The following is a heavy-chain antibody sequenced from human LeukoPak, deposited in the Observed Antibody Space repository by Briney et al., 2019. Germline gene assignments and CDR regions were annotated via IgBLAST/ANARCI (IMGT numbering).Heavy chain of an antibody. CDR3: ARWGQLHAFDI. J-gene: IGHJ3*02. D-gene: IGHD2-15*01. V-gene: IGHV1-2*02. CDR1: GYTFIGYY. Sequence: ASVKVSCKASGYTFIGYYMHWVRQAPGQELECMGWINPNSGDTNYAQKFQGRVTMTRDTSINTAYMELSRLRSDDTAVYYCARWGQLHAFDIWGQGTMVTVSS. CDR2: INPNSGDT.